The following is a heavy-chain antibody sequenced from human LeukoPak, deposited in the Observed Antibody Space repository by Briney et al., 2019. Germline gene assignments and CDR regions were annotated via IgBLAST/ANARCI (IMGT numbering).Heavy chain of an antibody. J-gene: IGHJ4*02. V-gene: IGHV1-69*05. CDR3: ARDNFGYRY. D-gene: IGHD3-10*01. CDR1: GGTFSSYA. Sequence: VASAKVSCKASGGTFSSYAISWVRQAPGQGLEWMGGIIPIFGTANYAQKFQGRVTMTRDTSTSTVYMELSSLRSEDTAVYYCARDNFGYRYWGQGTLVTVSS. CDR2: IIPIFGTA.